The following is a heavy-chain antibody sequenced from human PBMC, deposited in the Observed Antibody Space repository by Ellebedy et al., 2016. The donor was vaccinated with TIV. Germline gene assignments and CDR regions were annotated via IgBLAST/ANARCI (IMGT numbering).Heavy chain of an antibody. CDR2: TYYRSKWYN. J-gene: IGHJ4*02. V-gene: IGHV6-1*01. Sequence: SQTLSLTCAISGDSVPNNNVAWNWIRQSPSRGLEWLGRTYYRSKWYNDYAVSVQSRISIRPDTSKNQFSLQLNSVTPGDTAVYYCARGYSYDEWGQGTLVTVSS. D-gene: IGHD5-18*01. CDR1: GDSVPNNNVA. CDR3: ARGYSYDE.